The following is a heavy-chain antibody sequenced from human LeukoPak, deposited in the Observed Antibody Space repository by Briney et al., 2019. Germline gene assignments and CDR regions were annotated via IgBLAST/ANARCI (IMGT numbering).Heavy chain of an antibody. CDR3: ARGGSSCYGCHDWFDP. D-gene: IGHD2-2*01. J-gene: IGHJ5*02. V-gene: IGHV4-59*08. CDR2: VDKRGST. Sequence: TSETLSLTCSVSGGSIRNYYLNWIRQSPGKGLEWIGNVDKRGSTNYNPSFKSRVIVSSDTSRNEFSLKLNSVTAADTAIYYCARGGSSCYGCHDWFDPWGQGTRVTVSS. CDR1: GGSIRNYY.